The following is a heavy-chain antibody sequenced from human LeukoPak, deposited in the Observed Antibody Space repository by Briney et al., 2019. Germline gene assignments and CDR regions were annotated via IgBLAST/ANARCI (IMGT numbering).Heavy chain of an antibody. Sequence: GGSLRLSCVVSGFTFINYGMSWVRQAPGKGLEWVSTIRASGDRTYYAESVKGRFTMSGDKSKNALYLQMSNLRAEDTAVYHCAVLAVPAVGYWGQGTLVIVSS. CDR1: GFTFINYG. J-gene: IGHJ4*02. V-gene: IGHV3-23*01. CDR3: AVLAVPAVGY. CDR2: IRASGDRT. D-gene: IGHD2-15*01.